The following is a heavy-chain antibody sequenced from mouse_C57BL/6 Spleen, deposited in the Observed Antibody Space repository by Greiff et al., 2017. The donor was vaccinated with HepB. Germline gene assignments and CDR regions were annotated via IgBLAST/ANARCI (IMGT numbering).Heavy chain of an antibody. CDR2: IYPSDSET. D-gene: IGHD3-2*02. Sequence: VQLQQPGAELVRPGSSVKLSCKASGYTFTSYWMDWVKQRPGQGLEWIGNIYPSDSETHYNQKFKDKATLTVDKSSSTAYMQLSSLTSEDSAVYYWARELTAQASFAYWGQGTLVTVSA. CDR1: GYTFTSYW. J-gene: IGHJ3*01. V-gene: IGHV1-61*01. CDR3: ARELTAQASFAY.